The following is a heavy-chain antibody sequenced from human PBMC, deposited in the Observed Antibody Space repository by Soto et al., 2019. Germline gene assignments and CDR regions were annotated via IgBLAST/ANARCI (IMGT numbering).Heavy chain of an antibody. Sequence: QITLKESGPTLVKPTQTLTLTCTFSGFSLSTSGVGVGWIRQPPGKALEWLALIYWDDDKRYSPSLKSRLTITKVTSQNQVVLTMTNMDPVDPAPYYCAHRPSYCSGGSCFSGFDYWGQGTLVTVSS. J-gene: IGHJ4*02. CDR3: AHRPSYCSGGSCFSGFDY. CDR1: GFSLSTSGVG. D-gene: IGHD2-15*01. V-gene: IGHV2-5*02. CDR2: IYWDDDK.